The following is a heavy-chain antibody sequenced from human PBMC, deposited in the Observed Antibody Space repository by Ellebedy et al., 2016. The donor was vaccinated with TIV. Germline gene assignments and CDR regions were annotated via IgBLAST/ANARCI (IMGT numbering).Heavy chain of an antibody. CDR2: IYYTGST. CDR3: ARDSKSVSRFGY. D-gene: IGHD3-3*02. V-gene: IGHV4-39*07. Sequence: MPSETLSLTCTVSGGSISGLSHYWGWIRQTPRQGLEWIGAIYYTGSTYYNPSLKSRITISIDTSKNQFSLNLSSVTAADTAVYYCARDSKSVSRFGYWGPGTLVTVSS. J-gene: IGHJ4*02. CDR1: GGSISGLSHY.